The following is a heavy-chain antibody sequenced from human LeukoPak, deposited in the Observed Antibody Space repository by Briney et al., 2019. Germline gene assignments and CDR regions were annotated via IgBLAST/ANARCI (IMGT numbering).Heavy chain of an antibody. CDR2: IYYSGRT. V-gene: IGHV4-39*01. CDR3: ARQVDSTYFNF. Sequence: SETLSLTCTVSVDSISSSSYYWGWIRQAPGKGLEWIGSIYYSGRTYYNPSLKSRVTISVDTSKNKFSLRLSSVTAADTAFYYCARQVDSTYFNFWGQGTLVTVSS. CDR1: VDSISSSSYY. J-gene: IGHJ4*02. D-gene: IGHD5-12*01.